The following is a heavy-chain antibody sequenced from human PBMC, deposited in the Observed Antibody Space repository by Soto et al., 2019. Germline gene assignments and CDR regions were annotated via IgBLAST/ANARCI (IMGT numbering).Heavy chain of an antibody. V-gene: IGHV3-72*01. Sequence: PGGSLRLSCAASGFTFSDHYMAWVRQAPGKGLEWVGRTRNKANSYTTEYAASVKGRFTISRDDSKNSLYLQMNSLKTEDTAVYYCAREVVGATRYYYYGMDVWGQGTTVTVSS. J-gene: IGHJ6*02. CDR2: TRNKANSYTT. D-gene: IGHD1-26*01. CDR3: AREVVGATRYYYYGMDV. CDR1: GFTFSDHY.